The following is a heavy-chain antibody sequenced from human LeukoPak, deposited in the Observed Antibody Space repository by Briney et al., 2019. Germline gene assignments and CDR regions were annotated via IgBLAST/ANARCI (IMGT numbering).Heavy chain of an antibody. J-gene: IGHJ4*02. Sequence: GGSLRLSCAASGFTFSSYAMHWVRQAPGKGLEWVAVISYDGSNKYYADSVKGRFTISRDNSKNTLYLQMGSLRAEDMAVYYCARGRHPEWELLLPYFDYWGQGTLVTVSS. CDR1: GFTFSSYA. V-gene: IGHV3-30*14. D-gene: IGHD1-26*01. CDR2: ISYDGSNK. CDR3: ARGRHPEWELLLPYFDY.